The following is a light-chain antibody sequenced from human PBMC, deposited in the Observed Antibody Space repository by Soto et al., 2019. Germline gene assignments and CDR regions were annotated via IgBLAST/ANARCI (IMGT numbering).Light chain of an antibody. CDR1: QGVINY. Sequence: EIVLTQSPATLSLSPGETATLSCRASQGVINYLAWYQHKPGQAPRLLIYDASNRATGIPARFSGSGSGTDFTLTISSLEPEDFAVYYCQQRKNWPITFGQGTRLEIK. CDR3: QQRKNWPIT. CDR2: DAS. V-gene: IGKV3-11*01. J-gene: IGKJ5*01.